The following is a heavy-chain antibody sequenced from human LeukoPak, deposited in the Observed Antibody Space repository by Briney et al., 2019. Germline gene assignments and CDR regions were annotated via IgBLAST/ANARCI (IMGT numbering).Heavy chain of an antibody. J-gene: IGHJ3*02. CDR2: IGGTGRT. Sequence: PGGSPRLSCAASGFAFSSYVINCVRQAPGKGLEWVSAIGGTGRTYYADPVKGRFTISRDNSKNTVFLQMNSLRAEDTAIFYCAKDMTTRGAFDIWGQGTMVTVSS. V-gene: IGHV3-23*01. D-gene: IGHD1-1*01. CDR1: GFAFSSYV. CDR3: AKDMTTRGAFDI.